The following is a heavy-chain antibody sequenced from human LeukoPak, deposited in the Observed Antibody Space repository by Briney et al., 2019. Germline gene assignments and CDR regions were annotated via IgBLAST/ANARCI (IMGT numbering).Heavy chain of an antibody. J-gene: IGHJ4*02. D-gene: IGHD5-18*01. Sequence: GGSLRLSCAASGFTFSNYWMSWVRQAPGKGLEWVANIKQDGSEKYYVDSVKGRFTISRDNAKNSLYLQMISLRAEDTAVYYCAKVDGRGYNYAWDCWGQGTLVTVSS. V-gene: IGHV3-7*05. CDR3: AKVDGRGYNYAWDC. CDR1: GFTFSNYW. CDR2: IKQDGSEK.